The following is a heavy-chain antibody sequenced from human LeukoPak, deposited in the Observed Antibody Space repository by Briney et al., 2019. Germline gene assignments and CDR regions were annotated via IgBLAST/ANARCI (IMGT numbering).Heavy chain of an antibody. CDR2: ISYSGST. D-gene: IGHD3-3*01. Sequence: GSLRLSCAASGFTLSSYAMSWVRQAPGKGLEWIGFISYSGSTNYNPSLKSRVTISVDTSKNHFSLKLSSVTAADTAVYYCARGRSGVDFWSGYAFDYWGQGTLVTVSS. CDR3: ARGRSGVDFWSGYAFDY. CDR1: GFTLSSYA. J-gene: IGHJ4*02. V-gene: IGHV4-59*01.